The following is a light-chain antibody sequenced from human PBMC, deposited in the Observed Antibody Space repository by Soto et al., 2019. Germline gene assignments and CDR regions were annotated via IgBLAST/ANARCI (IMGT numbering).Light chain of an antibody. CDR3: SSYTSSSTRV. V-gene: IGLV2-14*01. CDR1: SSDVVGYNY. J-gene: IGLJ1*01. Sequence: QSALTQPASVSGSPGQSITISCTGTSSDVVGYNYVSWYQQHPGKAPKLMIYDVSNRPSGVSNRFSGSKSGNTASLTISGLQAEDEADYYCSSYTSSSTRVFGTGTKVTVL. CDR2: DVS.